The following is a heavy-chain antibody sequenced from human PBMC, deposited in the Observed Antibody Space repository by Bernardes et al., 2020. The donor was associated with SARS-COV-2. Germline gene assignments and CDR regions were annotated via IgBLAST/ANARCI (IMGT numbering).Heavy chain of an antibody. CDR2: ISKDGRQT. D-gene: IGHD4-17*01. CDR1: GFTFSAHP. J-gene: IGHJ4*02. Sequence: GGSLRLSCASSGFTFSAHPMHWVRKAPGKGLDWVAAISKDGRQTYYADSVKGRFTISRDNSKNTVYFQMNNLRPEDTAVYYCASEVYAVKSYSDSGGIDSWGQGTLATVSS. V-gene: IGHV3-30*04. CDR3: ASEVYAVKSYSDSGGIDS.